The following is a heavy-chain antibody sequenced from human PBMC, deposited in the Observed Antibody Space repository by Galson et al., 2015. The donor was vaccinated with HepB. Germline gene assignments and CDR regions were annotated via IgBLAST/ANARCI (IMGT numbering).Heavy chain of an antibody. D-gene: IGHD6-13*01. CDR1: GFAFSSYA. J-gene: IGHJ4*02. CDR3: ATPSWGGSWYPFDY. CDR2: ISYDGSNK. Sequence: SLRLSCAASGFAFSSYAMHWVRQAPGKGLQWVAIISYDGSNKYYANSVKGRFTISRDNSKNTLYLQMNSLRTEDTAVYYCATPSWGGSWYPFDYWGQGTLVTVSS. V-gene: IGHV3-30*04.